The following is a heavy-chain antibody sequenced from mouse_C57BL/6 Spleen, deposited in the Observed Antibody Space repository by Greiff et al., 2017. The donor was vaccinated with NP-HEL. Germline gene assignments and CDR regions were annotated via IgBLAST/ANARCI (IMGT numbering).Heavy chain of an antibody. D-gene: IGHD1-1*01. CDR1: GYTFTDYE. Sequence: VQLQQSGAELVRPGASVTLSCKASGYTFTDYEMHWVKQTPVHGLEWIGAIDPETGGTAYNQKFKGKAILTADKSSSTAYMELRSLTSEDSAVYYCTRSDYGSSYGAYWGQRTLVTVSA. V-gene: IGHV1-15*01. CDR3: TRSDYGSSYGAY. J-gene: IGHJ3*01. CDR2: IDPETGGT.